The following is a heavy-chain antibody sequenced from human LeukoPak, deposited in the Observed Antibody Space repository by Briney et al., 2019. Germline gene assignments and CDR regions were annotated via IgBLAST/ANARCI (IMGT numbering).Heavy chain of an antibody. Sequence: GASVKVSCKASGYTFTGYYMHWVRQAPGQGLEWMGRVNPNSGGTNYAQKFQGRVTMTRDTSISTAYMELSRLRSDDTAVYYCARVTVEMATITGYYYYMDVWGKGTTVTVSS. J-gene: IGHJ6*03. D-gene: IGHD5-24*01. CDR2: VNPNSGGT. V-gene: IGHV1-2*06. CDR1: GYTFTGYY. CDR3: ARVTVEMATITGYYYYMDV.